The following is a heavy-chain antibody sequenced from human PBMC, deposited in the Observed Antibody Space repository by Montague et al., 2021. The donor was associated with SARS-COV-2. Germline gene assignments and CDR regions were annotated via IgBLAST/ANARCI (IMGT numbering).Heavy chain of an antibody. V-gene: IGHV2-70*13. Sequence: PALVKPTQTLTLTCTFSGFSLSTSGVCVSWIRQPPGKALEWLALIDWDEDKYYSAPLKTRLTISKGPSTNQVVLTMTNMDPVDTGTYYCARMWSAVPGIMSTYNFNIWGQGTQVTVSS. J-gene: IGHJ4*02. D-gene: IGHD6-19*01. CDR2: IDWDEDK. CDR3: ARMWSAVPGIMSTYNFNI. CDR1: GFSLSTSGVC.